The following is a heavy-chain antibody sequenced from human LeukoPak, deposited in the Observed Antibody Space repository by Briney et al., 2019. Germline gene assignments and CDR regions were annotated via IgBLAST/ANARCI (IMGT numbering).Heavy chain of an antibody. Sequence: GGSLRLSCAASGFSFSSYGMHWVRQAPGKGLEWVAVISYDGSNKYYADSVKGRFTISRDNSKNTLYLQMNSLRAEDTAVYYCAKDGGGSYSGNYYYYYMDVWGKGTTVTVSS. CDR3: AKDGGGSYSGNYYYYYMDV. CDR2: ISYDGSNK. CDR1: GFSFSSYG. V-gene: IGHV3-30*18. D-gene: IGHD3-16*01. J-gene: IGHJ6*03.